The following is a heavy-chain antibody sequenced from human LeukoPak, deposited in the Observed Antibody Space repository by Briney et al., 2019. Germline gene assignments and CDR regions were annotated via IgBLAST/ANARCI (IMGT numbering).Heavy chain of an antibody. CDR3: AGSAYSYVWDS. Sequence: GGSLRLSCAASGFTVSSNYMSWVRQAPGKGLEWVPVIYSGGNTYYADSVKGRFTISRHNSENTLFLQMNSLRVEDTAVYYCAGSAYSYVWDSWGQGTLVTVSS. CDR2: IYSGGNT. CDR1: GFTVSSNY. J-gene: IGHJ4*02. D-gene: IGHD5-18*01. V-gene: IGHV3-53*04.